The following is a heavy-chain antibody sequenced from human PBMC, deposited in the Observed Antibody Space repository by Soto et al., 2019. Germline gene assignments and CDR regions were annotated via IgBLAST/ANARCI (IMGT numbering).Heavy chain of an antibody. J-gene: IGHJ4*02. V-gene: IGHV4-39*01. D-gene: IGHD1-1*01. Sequence: SETLSLTCTVSGGSISSSSYYWGWIRQPPGKGLEWIGSIYYSGSTYYNPSLKSRVTISVDTSKNQFSLKLSSVTAADTAVYYCARQTTLGPKQLELDFDYWGQGTLVTVSS. CDR1: GGSISSSSYY. CDR3: ARQTTLGPKQLELDFDY. CDR2: IYYSGST.